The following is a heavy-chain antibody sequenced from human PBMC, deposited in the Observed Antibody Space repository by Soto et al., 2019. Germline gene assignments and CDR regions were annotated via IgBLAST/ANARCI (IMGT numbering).Heavy chain of an antibody. CDR1: GGTFSSYA. V-gene: IGHV1-69*13. Sequence: SVKVSCKASGGTFSSYAISWVRQAPGQGLEWIGGIIPIFGTANYAQKFQGRVTITADESTSTAYMELSSLRSEDTAVYYCASCTAGKDYYYGMDVWGQGTTVTVSS. CDR3: ASCTAGKDYYYGMDV. CDR2: IIPIFGTA. J-gene: IGHJ6*02. D-gene: IGHD1-1*01.